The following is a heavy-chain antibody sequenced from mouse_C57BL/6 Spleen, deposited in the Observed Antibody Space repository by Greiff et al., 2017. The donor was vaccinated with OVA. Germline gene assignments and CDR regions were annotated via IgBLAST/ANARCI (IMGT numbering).Heavy chain of an antibody. D-gene: IGHD2-3*01. CDR2: IRLKSDNYAT. Sequence: EVQLVESGGGLVQPGGSMKLSCVASGFTFSNYWMNWVRQSPEKGLEWFAQIRLKSDNYATHYAESVKGRFTISRDDSKSSVYLQMNNLRAEDTGIYYCTDGGYYRFAYWGQGTLVTVSA. CDR3: TDGGYYRFAY. J-gene: IGHJ3*01. CDR1: GFTFSNYW. V-gene: IGHV6-3*01.